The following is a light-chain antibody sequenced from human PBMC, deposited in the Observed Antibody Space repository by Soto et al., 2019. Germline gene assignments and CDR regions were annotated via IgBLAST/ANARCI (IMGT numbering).Light chain of an antibody. CDR1: QSLLHSNGYNY. J-gene: IGKJ2*01. CDR3: MQALQTPPNT. CDR2: LGS. Sequence: DLVMTPSPLSLPVTPAEPACISCRSSQSLLHSNGYNYLDWYVQTPGQSPQLLIYLGSNRASGVPDRFSGSGSGTDFTLKSSRGEAEDVGVYYCMQALQTPPNTVGQGTKLEIK. V-gene: IGKV2-28*01.